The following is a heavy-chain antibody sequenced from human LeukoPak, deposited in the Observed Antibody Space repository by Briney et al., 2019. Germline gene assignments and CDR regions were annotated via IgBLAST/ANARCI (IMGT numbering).Heavy chain of an antibody. Sequence: ASVKISCKVSGYTLTELSMHWVRQAPGKGLEWMGGFDPEDGETIYAQKFQVRVTMTEDTSTDTAYMELSSLRSEDTAVYYCATDLSVGDYLWFDPWGQGTLVTVSS. CDR2: FDPEDGET. CDR1: GYTLTELS. V-gene: IGHV1-24*01. D-gene: IGHD4-17*01. CDR3: ATDLSVGDYLWFDP. J-gene: IGHJ5*02.